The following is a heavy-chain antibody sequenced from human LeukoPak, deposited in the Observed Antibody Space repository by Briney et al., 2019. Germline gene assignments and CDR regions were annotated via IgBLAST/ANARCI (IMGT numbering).Heavy chain of an antibody. CDR1: GFTFSSYS. CDR3: AKVGVGASAYYFDY. V-gene: IGHV3-23*01. Sequence: GGSLRLSCAASGFTFSSYSMNWVRQAPGKGLEWVSAISGSGGSTYYADSVKGRFTISRDNSKNTLYLQMNSLRAEDTAVYYCAKVGVGASAYYFDYWGQGTLVTVSS. CDR2: ISGSGGST. D-gene: IGHD1-26*01. J-gene: IGHJ4*02.